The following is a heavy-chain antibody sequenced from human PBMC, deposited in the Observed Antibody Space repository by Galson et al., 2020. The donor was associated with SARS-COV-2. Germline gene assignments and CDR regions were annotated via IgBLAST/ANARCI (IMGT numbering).Heavy chain of an antibody. D-gene: IGHD2-21*02. CDR3: ARDRMVEEVVTATSYWSV. CDR1: GYTFTSYG. CDR2: ISAYNGNT. J-gene: IGHJ6*02. Sequence: ASVKVSCKASGYTFTSYGISWVRQAPGQGLEWMGWISAYNGNTNYAQKLQGRVTMTTDTSTSTAYMELRSLRSDDTAVYYCARDRMVEEVVTATSYWSVWGQGTTVTVSS. V-gene: IGHV1-18*04.